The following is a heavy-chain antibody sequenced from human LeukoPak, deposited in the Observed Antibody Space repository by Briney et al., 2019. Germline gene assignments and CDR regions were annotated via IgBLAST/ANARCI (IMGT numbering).Heavy chain of an antibody. CDR1: GYTFTGYY. CDR3: ARAYSSGWQYFDY. Sequence: GASVKVSCKASGYTFTGYYMHWVRPAPGQGLEWMGWINPNSGGTNYAQKFQGRVTMTRDTSISTAYMELSRLRSDDTAVYYCARAYSSGWQYFDYWGQGTLVTVSS. V-gene: IGHV1-2*02. J-gene: IGHJ4*02. D-gene: IGHD6-19*01. CDR2: INPNSGGT.